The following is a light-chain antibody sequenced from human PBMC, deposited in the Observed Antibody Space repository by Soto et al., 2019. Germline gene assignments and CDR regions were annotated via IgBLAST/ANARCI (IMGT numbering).Light chain of an antibody. CDR2: GGS. Sequence: EIVMTQSPANLSVSPGERATLSCRASQSVSSNVAWYQQIPGQTPSLLIYGGSTRATGIPVRFSGSGSGTEFTLTISSLQSEDFAVYYCHQYDDGPYTFGQGTKVDIK. CDR1: QSVSSN. CDR3: HQYDDGPYT. V-gene: IGKV3-15*01. J-gene: IGKJ2*01.